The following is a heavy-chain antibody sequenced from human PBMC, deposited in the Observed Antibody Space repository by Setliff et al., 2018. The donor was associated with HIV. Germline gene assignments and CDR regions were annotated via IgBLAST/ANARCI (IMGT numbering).Heavy chain of an antibody. CDR3: ARLEQLINWFDP. J-gene: IGHJ5*02. Sequence: PSETLSLTCTVSGGSFTDSDYYWAWVRQAPGKGLEWIGSIYHSGPTYYNPSLKGRITMSVDTSRNQFSLRLTYVTATDTAVYFCARLEQLINWFDPWGQGTLVTSPQ. CDR1: GGSFTDSDYY. CDR2: IYHSGPT. D-gene: IGHD1-1*01. V-gene: IGHV4-39*01.